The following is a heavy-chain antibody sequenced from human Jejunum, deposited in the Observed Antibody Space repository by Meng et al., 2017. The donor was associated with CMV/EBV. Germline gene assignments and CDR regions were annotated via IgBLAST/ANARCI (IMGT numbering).Heavy chain of an antibody. D-gene: IGHD3-16*02. J-gene: IGHJ4*02. CDR1: VGSISTNY. CDR3: ARHQNGGTYPLDY. CDR2: NYYSGST. Sequence: QLPRPESGPGLVKPSETLSLTSSVSVGSISTNYWSWIRQPPGKGLKWFGNNYYSGSTTYNPSLASRVTISVDSSKNQFSLKLSSVTAADTAVYYCARHQNGGTYPLDYWGQGTLVTVSS. V-gene: IGHV4-59*08.